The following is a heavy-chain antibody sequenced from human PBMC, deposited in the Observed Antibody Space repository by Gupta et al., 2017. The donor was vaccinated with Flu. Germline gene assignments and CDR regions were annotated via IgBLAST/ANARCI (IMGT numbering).Heavy chain of an antibody. V-gene: IGHV3-74*01. CDR2: ISPDGSGT. D-gene: IGHD3-3*01. CDR1: GFTFRSDW. CDR3: ARGRSGYYGWFDP. Sequence: EVQLVESGGGLVQPGGSLRLSCAASGFTFRSDWMHWVRQAPGKGLVWVSRISPDGSGTYYADSVKGRLSISRDNAKNMLYLQMNSLRAEDTAVYYCARGRSGYYGWFDPWGQGTLVTVSS. J-gene: IGHJ5*02.